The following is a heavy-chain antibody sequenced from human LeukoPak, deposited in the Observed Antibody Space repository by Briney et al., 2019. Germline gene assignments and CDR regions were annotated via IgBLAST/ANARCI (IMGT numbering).Heavy chain of an antibody. J-gene: IGHJ4*02. CDR2: IYHSGGT. D-gene: IGHD3-3*02. CDR3: ARDFIAQSPIPAF. V-gene: IGHV4-30-2*01. Sequence: PSQTLSLTCAVSGDSISRSGSSWSWIRQPPGKGLEWIGYIYHSGGTYYNPSLKSRVTISLDRSKNQFSLKLNSVTAADTAVYYCARDFIAQSPIPAFWGQGTPVSVSS. CDR1: GDSISRSGSS.